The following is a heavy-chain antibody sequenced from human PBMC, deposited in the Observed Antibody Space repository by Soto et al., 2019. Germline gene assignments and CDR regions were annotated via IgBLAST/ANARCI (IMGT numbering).Heavy chain of an antibody. CDR3: LSGWPVI. CDR2: ITNGGTSM. CDR1: GFSFSSSK. V-gene: IGHV3-48*01. J-gene: IGHJ4*02. Sequence: GGSVRLSCVASGFSFSSSKMHWVRQAPGKGLEWVSSITNGGTSMYYADSVKGRFTISRHDALNSLSLEMNSLRVEDTALYYCLSGWPVIWGQGTLVTVSS.